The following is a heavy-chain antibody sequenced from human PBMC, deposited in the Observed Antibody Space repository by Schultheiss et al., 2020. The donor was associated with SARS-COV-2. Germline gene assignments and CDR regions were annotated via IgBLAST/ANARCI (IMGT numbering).Heavy chain of an antibody. Sequence: GGSLRLSCAASGFTFSSYGMHWVRQAPGKGLEWVSVIYSGGSTYYADSVKGRFTISRDNSKNTLYLQMNSLRAEDTAVYYCARAARGYSYRGEGFDYWGQGTLVTVSS. CDR3: ARAARGYSYRGEGFDY. CDR1: GFTFSSYG. J-gene: IGHJ4*02. D-gene: IGHD5-18*01. V-gene: IGHV3-NL1*01. CDR2: IYSGGST.